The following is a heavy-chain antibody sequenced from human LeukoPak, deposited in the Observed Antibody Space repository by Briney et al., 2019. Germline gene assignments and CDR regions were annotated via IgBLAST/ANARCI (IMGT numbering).Heavy chain of an antibody. V-gene: IGHV1-2*02. CDR3: VRDETTLYCSGGSCYQFDF. CDR2: INPNSGGT. Sequence: ASVKVSCKASGYTFTSYYMHWVRQAPGQGLEWMGWINPNSGGTNYAQKFQGRVTMTRDTSISTAYMELSRLKSDDTAVYYCVRDETTLYCSGGSCYQFDFWGQGTLVTVSS. CDR1: GYTFTSYY. D-gene: IGHD2-15*01. J-gene: IGHJ4*02.